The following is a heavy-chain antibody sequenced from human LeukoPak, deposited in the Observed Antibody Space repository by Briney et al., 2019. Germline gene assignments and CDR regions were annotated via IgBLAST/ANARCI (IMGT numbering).Heavy chain of an antibody. J-gene: IGHJ6*03. Sequence: SETLSLTCTVSGGSISSSSYYWGWIRQPPGKGLEWIGSIYYSGSTYYNPSLKSRVTISVDTSKNQFSLKLSSVTAADTAVYYCARDPGTLKGLWDMDVWGKGTTVTVSS. V-gene: IGHV4-39*07. CDR2: IYYSGST. CDR1: GGSISSSSYY. D-gene: IGHD1-1*01. CDR3: ARDPGTLKGLWDMDV.